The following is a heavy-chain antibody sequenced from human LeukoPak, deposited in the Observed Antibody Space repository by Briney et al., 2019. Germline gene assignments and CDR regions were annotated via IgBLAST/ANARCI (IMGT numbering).Heavy chain of an antibody. V-gene: IGHV3-23*01. D-gene: IGHD3-22*01. CDR1: GFTFSAYA. Sequence: GGPLRLSCAASGFTFSAYAISWVRQAPGKGLEWVSAISGSGGITYYADSVKGRFTISRGNSKNTLYLQMNSLRAEDTAVYYCAKHDPRRVVITNWFDPWGQGTLVTVSS. CDR2: ISGSGGIT. CDR3: AKHDPRRVVITNWFDP. J-gene: IGHJ5*02.